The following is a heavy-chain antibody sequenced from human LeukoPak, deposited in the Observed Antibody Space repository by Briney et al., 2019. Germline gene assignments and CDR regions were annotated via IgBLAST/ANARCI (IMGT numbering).Heavy chain of an antibody. V-gene: IGHV1-8*01. Sequence: ASVKVSCKASGYTITSYDINWVRQATGQGLEWMGWMNPNSGNTGYAQKFQDRVTMTRNTSISTAYLELSSLGSEDTAMYYCASALKRGSAGTLIDHWGQGTLVTVSS. J-gene: IGHJ4*02. D-gene: IGHD6-13*01. CDR1: GYTITSYD. CDR2: MNPNSGNT. CDR3: ASALKRGSAGTLIDH.